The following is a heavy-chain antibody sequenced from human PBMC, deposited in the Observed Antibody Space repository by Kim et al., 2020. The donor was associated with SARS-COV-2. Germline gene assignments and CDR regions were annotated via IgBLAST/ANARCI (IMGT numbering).Heavy chain of an antibody. J-gene: IGHJ4*01. CDR3: AEVRGGGQFRFYFDH. CDR2: RNCVGNTQ. D-gene: IGHD3-16*01. V-gene: IGHV3-30*02. CDR1: GFLFSSFG. Sequence: GGSLRLSCVASGFLFSSFGMHWVRRAPSKGLEWLALRNCVGNTQADAYPVKGQFTISRDHYENTRYLHMCSLRPEDTSINYRAEVRGGGQFRFYFDHWG.